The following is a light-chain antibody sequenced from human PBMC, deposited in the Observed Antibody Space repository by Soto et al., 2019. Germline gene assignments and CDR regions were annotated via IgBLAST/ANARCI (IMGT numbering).Light chain of an antibody. J-gene: IGKJ2*01. CDR1: QSVRNSY. Sequence: EILLTQSPGTLSLSPGERATLSCRASQSVRNSYLAWYQQKPGQAPRLLIYGASGRATGLPDRFSGSGSGTDVTLNISRLEPEDFAVYFCQQYGSSPYTFGQGTKLEI. V-gene: IGKV3-20*01. CDR3: QQYGSSPYT. CDR2: GAS.